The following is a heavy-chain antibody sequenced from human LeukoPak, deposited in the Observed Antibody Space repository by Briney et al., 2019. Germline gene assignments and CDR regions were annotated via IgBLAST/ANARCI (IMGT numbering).Heavy chain of an antibody. J-gene: IGHJ6*02. CDR3: ARGGFFVVVPAAILDYGMDV. CDR1: GYTFTSYD. CDR2: MNPNSGNT. D-gene: IGHD2-2*02. V-gene: IGHV1-8*01. Sequence: ASVEVSCKASGYTFTSYDINWVRQATGQGLEWMGWMNPNSGNTGYAQKFQGRVTMTRNTSISTAYMELSSLRSEDTAVYYCARGGFFVVVPAAILDYGMDVWGQGTTVTVSS.